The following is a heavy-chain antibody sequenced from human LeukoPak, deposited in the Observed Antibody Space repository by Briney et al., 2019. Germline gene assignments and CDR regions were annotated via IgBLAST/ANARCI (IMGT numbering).Heavy chain of an antibody. J-gene: IGHJ6*04. Sequence: SVKVSCKASGDTFSSYAISRVRQAPGQGLEWMGGIIPIFGTTNYAQNFQGRVTITADKSTSTAYMELSSLRSEDTAVYYCATRYCSGGSCYSGGDYGMDVWGKGTTVTVSS. CDR3: ATRYCSGGSCYSGGDYGMDV. CDR2: IIPIFGTT. D-gene: IGHD2-15*01. CDR1: GDTFSSYA. V-gene: IGHV1-69*06.